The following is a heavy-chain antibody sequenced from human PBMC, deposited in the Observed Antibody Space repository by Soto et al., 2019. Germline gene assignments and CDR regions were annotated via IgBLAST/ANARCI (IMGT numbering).Heavy chain of an antibody. J-gene: IGHJ2*01. Sequence: EVQLLDSGGGLVQPGGSLRLSCAASGFTFSGYALTWVRQAPGKGLEWVSAISGGGDATFYADSVKGRFTISRDNSKYTLYLQMNTLRAEDTAVYYCARKVSGSTGRPDLWYFDLWGRCTLVTVSS. D-gene: IGHD3-10*01. CDR1: GFTFSGYA. CDR2: ISGGGDAT. V-gene: IGHV3-23*01. CDR3: ARKVSGSTGRPDLWYFDL.